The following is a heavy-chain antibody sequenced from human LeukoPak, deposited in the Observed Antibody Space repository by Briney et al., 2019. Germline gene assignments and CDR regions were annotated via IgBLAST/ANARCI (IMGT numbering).Heavy chain of an antibody. J-gene: IGHJ4*02. CDR3: AKLGRGVKYYFDY. CDR1: GFTFSSYS. V-gene: IGHV3-23*01. D-gene: IGHD3-10*01. Sequence: PGGSLRLSCAASGFTFSSYSMNWVRQAPGKGLEWVSAISGSGGSTYYADSVKGRFTIPRDNSKNTLYLQMNSLRAEDTAVYYCAKLGRGVKYYFDYWGQGTLVTVSS. CDR2: ISGSGGST.